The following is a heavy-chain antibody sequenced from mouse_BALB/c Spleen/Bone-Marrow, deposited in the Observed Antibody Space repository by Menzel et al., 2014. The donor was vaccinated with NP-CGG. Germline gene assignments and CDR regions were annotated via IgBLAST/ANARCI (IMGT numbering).Heavy chain of an antibody. CDR1: GYTFSNYW. CDR3: ARILADSYAMDY. Sequence: QVQLKESGAELMKPGASVKISCKATGYTFSNYWIEWVKQRPGHGLEWIGEILPGSDGTNYIEKFKGKATFTADTSSNTAYIQLCSLTSEDSAVYYCARILADSYAMDYWGQGTSVTVSS. V-gene: IGHV1-9*01. CDR2: ILPGSDGT. D-gene: IGHD1-1*01. J-gene: IGHJ4*01.